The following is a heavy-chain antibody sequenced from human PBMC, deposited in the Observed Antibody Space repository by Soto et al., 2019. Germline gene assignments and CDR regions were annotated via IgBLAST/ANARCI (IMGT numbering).Heavy chain of an antibody. J-gene: IGHJ6*02. CDR2: INHGGST. V-gene: IGHV4-34*01. Sequence: QVQLQQRGAGLLRPSETLSLSCAVYGGSFSDYSYTWIRQSPGKGLEWIGEINHGGSTHYNPSLKSLFTILVHTSKNQFSLKLIAVTAADTADYSCARSPLRYYFYYGMDVVGQGTTDTVS. D-gene: IGHD3-3*01. CDR3: ARSPLRYYFYYGMDV. CDR1: GGSFSDYS.